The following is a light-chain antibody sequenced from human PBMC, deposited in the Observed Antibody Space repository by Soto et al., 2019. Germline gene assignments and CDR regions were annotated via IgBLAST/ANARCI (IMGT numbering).Light chain of an antibody. CDR1: QRVSTN. Sequence: DIVMTQSPATLSMPPGERTTLSCRASQRVSTNLAWYQQKPGQGPRLLIFGASTRAIGIPARFSGSGSGTDFTLTISSLQPDDLATYYCQQYNSYSTCGQGTKVDIK. CDR3: QQYNSYST. CDR2: GAS. V-gene: IGKV3-15*01. J-gene: IGKJ1*01.